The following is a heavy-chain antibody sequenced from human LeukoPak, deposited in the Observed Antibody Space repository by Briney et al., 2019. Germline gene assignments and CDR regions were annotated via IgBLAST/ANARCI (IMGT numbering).Heavy chain of an antibody. Sequence: ASVKVSFKASGYTFTRYYMHWVRQAPGQGLEWMGWINPNSGGTNYAQKFQGRVTMTRDMSISTAYMELSRLRSDDTAAYYCARTFRSTNWFDPWGQGTLVTVSS. V-gene: IGHV1-2*02. CDR1: GYTFTRYY. J-gene: IGHJ5*02. D-gene: IGHD2/OR15-2a*01. CDR2: INPNSGGT. CDR3: ARTFRSTNWFDP.